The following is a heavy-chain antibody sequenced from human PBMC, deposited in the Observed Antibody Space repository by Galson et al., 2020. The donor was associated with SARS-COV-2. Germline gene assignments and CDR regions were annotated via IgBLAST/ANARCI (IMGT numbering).Heavy chain of an antibody. CDR3: ARDIWGIALRSRYYFDY. V-gene: IGHV4-39*07. D-gene: IGHD3-16*01. Sequence: SETLSLTCTVSGGSFSGYNWSWIRQPPGKGLEWIGSIYYSGSTYYNPSLKSRVTISVDTSKNQFSLKLSSVTAADMAVYYCARDIWGIALRSRYYFDYWGQGTLVTVSS. CDR2: IYYSGST. J-gene: IGHJ4*02. CDR1: GGSFSGYN.